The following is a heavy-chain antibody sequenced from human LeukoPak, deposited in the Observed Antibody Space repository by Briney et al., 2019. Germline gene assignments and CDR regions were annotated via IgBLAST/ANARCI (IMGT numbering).Heavy chain of an antibody. CDR2: LYYRGST. Sequence: SETLSLTCTVSGGSISSSSYYWGCIRQPPGKGLEWIGNLYYRGSTSYNPSLKSRVTISVDTSKNQFSLKLSSVTAADTAVYYCARETRNYYDSSGYYCFDYWGQGTLVTVSS. CDR3: ARETRNYYDSSGYYCFDY. D-gene: IGHD3-22*01. V-gene: IGHV4-39*07. J-gene: IGHJ4*02. CDR1: GGSISSSSYY.